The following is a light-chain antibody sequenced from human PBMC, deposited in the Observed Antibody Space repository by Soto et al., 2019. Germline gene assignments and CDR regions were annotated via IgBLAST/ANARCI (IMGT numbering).Light chain of an antibody. CDR2: ATS. CDR3: QQFRTYPLT. CDR1: QGISSY. V-gene: IGKV1-9*01. J-gene: IGKJ4*01. Sequence: DIQLTQSPSFLSASVGDRVTITCRASQGISSYLAWYQQKPGKAPNLLIYATSPLQNGVPSRFSGSGSGTEFTLTISSLQPEDFATYYCQQFRTYPLTFGGGTKVEI.